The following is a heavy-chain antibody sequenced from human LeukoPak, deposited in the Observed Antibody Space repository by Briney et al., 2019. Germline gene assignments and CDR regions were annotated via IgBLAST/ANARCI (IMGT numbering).Heavy chain of an antibody. CDR2: IFYSGST. J-gene: IGHJ4*02. Sequence: PSETLSLTCTVSGGSISNYYWSWIRQPPGKGLEWIGSIFYSGSTNYNPSLKSRVTISVDTSKNQFSLKLSSVTAADTSVYYCASDTVAGTGWGQGTLVTVSS. D-gene: IGHD6-19*01. CDR3: ASDTVAGTG. V-gene: IGHV4-59*12. CDR1: GGSISNYY.